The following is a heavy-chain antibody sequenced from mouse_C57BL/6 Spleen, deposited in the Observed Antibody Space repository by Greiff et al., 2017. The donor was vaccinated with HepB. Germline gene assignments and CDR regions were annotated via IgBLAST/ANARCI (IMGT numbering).Heavy chain of an antibody. V-gene: IGHV1-81*01. CDR1: GYTFTSYG. CDR2: IYPRSGNT. J-gene: IGHJ1*03. CDR3: ARNYDYDVRYFDV. D-gene: IGHD2-4*01. Sequence: QVQLKESGAELARPGASVKLSCKASGYTFTSYGISWVKQRTGQGLEWIGEIYPRSGNTYYNEKFKGKATLTADKSSSTAYMERRSLPSEDSAVYFCARNYDYDVRYFDVWGTGTTVTVSS.